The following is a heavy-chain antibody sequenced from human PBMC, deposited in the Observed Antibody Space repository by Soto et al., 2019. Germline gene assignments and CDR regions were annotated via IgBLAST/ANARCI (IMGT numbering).Heavy chain of an antibody. CDR3: ATLWFGEADY. V-gene: IGHV4-39*01. J-gene: IGHJ4*02. D-gene: IGHD3-10*01. Sequence: QLQLQESGPGLVKPSETLSLTCTVSGGSISRSSYYWGWIRQPPGKGLEWIGSIHYSGSTQYNPSLKTRVTISADTSKNQFSLKLSSVTAADTAVYYCATLWFGEADYWGQGTLVTVSS. CDR1: GGSISRSSYY. CDR2: IHYSGST.